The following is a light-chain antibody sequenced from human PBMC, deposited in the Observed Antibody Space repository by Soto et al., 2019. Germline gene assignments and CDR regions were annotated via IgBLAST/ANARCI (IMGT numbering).Light chain of an antibody. J-gene: IGKJ1*01. CDR1: QSISRS. V-gene: IGKV1-5*01. CDR2: DAS. Sequence: DIQMTQSPSSLSASVGDSVTITCRASQSISRSLAWYQHQPGKAPKLLIYDASSLESGVPSRFSGIGSGTEFTLTISSLQPDDFATYYCQHYNSYSEAFGQGTKV. CDR3: QHYNSYSEA.